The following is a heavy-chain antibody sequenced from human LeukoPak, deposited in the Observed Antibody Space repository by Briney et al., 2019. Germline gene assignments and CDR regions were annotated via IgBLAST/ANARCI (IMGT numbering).Heavy chain of an antibody. D-gene: IGHD3-10*01. CDR3: ARNDQRLLWFGELSRWFDP. CDR2: NNPNSGGT. V-gene: IGHV1-2*02. CDR1: GYTFTGYY. J-gene: IGHJ5*02. Sequence: ASVKVSCKASGYTFTGYYMHWVRQAPGQGLEWMGWNNPNSGGTNYAQKFQGRVTMTRDTSISTAYMELSRLRSDDTAVYYCARNDQRLLWFGELSRWFDPWGQGTLVTVSS.